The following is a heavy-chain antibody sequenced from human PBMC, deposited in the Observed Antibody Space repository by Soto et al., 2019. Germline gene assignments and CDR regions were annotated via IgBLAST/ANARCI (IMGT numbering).Heavy chain of an antibody. CDR3: SRSLGFDYFVTFEV. J-gene: IGHJ3*01. D-gene: IGHD5-12*01. CDR1: GFIFSGHY. Sequence: QVQLVESGGALVKPGGSLRLSCAASGFIFSGHYMTWIRQAPGKGLEWIAYISLTGSTIHYADSVKGRFTISRDNGKKTLYVQMDGVRAERAPLYYFSRSLGFDYFVTFEVSGPGTVVCVSS. CDR2: ISLTGSTI. V-gene: IGHV3-11*01.